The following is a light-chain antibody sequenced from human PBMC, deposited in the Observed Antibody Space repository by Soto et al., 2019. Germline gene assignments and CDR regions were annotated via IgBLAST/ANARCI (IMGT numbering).Light chain of an antibody. V-gene: IGKV1-39*01. CDR1: QSITTF. J-gene: IGKJ1*01. CDR2: AAS. CDR3: QQAYGAPPT. Sequence: DIQVTQSPSSLSASVGDRVTITCRASQSITTFLNWYQQKPGNAPKLLIYAASSLQTGVPSRFSGSGSGTDFTLTISSLQREDFATYYCQQAYGAPPTFGPGTKVDIK.